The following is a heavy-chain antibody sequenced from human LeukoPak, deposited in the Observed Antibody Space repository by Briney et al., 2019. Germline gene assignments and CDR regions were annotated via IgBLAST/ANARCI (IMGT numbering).Heavy chain of an antibody. CDR1: GGSISSSSYY. CDR3: ARELGWWPDPTGMIDNNWFDP. D-gene: IGHD2-21*01. V-gene: IGHV4-39*07. J-gene: IGHJ5*02. Sequence: SETLSLTCTVSGGSISSSSYYWGWIRQPPGKGLEWIGRIYTSGSTNYNPSLKSRVTMSVDTSKNQCSLKLSSVTAADTAVYYCARELGWWPDPTGMIDNNWFDPWGQGTLVTVSS. CDR2: IYTSGST.